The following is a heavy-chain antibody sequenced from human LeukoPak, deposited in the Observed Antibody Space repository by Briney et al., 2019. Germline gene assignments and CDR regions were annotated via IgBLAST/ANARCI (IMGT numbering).Heavy chain of an antibody. D-gene: IGHD3-3*01. V-gene: IGHV3-23*01. CDR1: GFTFAIYA. Sequence: GGSLRLSCTASGFTFAIYAMSWVRQAPGRGLECVSTISGSGGGTYYADSLKGRFIVSRDNSKNTLYLQMISLRADDGAVYYCAKSRDDFWWAWGQGTLVTVSS. CDR2: ISGSGGGT. CDR3: AKSRDDFWWA. J-gene: IGHJ5*02.